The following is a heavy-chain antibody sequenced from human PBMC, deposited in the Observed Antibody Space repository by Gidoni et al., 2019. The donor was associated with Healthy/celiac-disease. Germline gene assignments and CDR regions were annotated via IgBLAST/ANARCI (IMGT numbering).Heavy chain of an antibody. CDR3: ARSRLPYYYDSSGYSVYGMDV. CDR1: GGTFSSYA. D-gene: IGHD3-22*01. Sequence: QVQLVQSGAEVKKPGSSVKVSCKASGGTFSSYAISWVRQAPGQGLEWMGGIIPIFGTANYAQKFQGRVTITADESTSTAYMELSSLRSEDTAVYYCARSRLPYYYDSSGYSVYGMDVWGQGTTVTVSS. V-gene: IGHV1-69*01. CDR2: IIPIFGTA. J-gene: IGHJ6*02.